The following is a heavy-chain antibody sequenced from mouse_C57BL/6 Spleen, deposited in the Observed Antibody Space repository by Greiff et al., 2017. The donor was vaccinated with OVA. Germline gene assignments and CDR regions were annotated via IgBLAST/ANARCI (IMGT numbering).Heavy chain of an antibody. V-gene: IGHV1-64*01. CDR2: IHPNSGST. J-gene: IGHJ3*01. CDR1: GYTFTSYW. CDR3: ASEYYGTLAY. Sequence: QVQLQQPGAELVKPGASVKLSCKASGYTFTSYWMHWVKQRPGQGLEWIGMIHPNSGSTNYNEKFKSKATLTVDKSSSTAYMQLSSLTSEDSAVYYCASEYYGTLAYWGQGTLVTVSA. D-gene: IGHD1-1*01.